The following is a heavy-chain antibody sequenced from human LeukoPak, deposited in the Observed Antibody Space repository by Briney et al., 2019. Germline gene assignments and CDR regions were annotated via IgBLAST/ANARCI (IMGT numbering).Heavy chain of an antibody. CDR2: INWNGGST. Sequence: TGGSLRLSCAASGFTFDDYGMSWVRQAPGKGLEWVSGINWNGGSTGYADSVKGRFTISRDNAKNSLYLQMNSLRAEDTALYYCARVGFGETHYYFDYWGQGTLVTVSS. CDR1: GFTFDDYG. D-gene: IGHD3-10*01. CDR3: ARVGFGETHYYFDY. J-gene: IGHJ4*02. V-gene: IGHV3-20*04.